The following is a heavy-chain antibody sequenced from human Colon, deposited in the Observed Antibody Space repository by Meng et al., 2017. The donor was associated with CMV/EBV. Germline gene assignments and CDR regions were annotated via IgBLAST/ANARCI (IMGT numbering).Heavy chain of an antibody. D-gene: IGHD6-6*01. CDR2: IHGDDTE. V-gene: IGHV2-5*02. J-gene: IGHJ5*02. CDR3: VHRYSSSSGEVS. Sequence: QITLHKSGPTLVNPPQPLTLTCPFSGFSLTNKLNSLGWIRQSPGKALEWLALIHGDDTEQYSPSLQSRLSATRDTSKNQVVLTLTDMDPVDTATYYCVHRYSSSSGEVSWGQGTLVTVSS. CDR1: GFSLTNKLNS.